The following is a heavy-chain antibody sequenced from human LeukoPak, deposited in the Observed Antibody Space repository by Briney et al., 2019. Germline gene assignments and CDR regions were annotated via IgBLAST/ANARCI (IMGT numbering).Heavy chain of an antibody. Sequence: PGGSLRLSCAGSGFTFSNYAMIWVRPAPGKGLEWVSAITGSGGNRFYAGSVKGRFTISRDNSRNTLYLQMNSLRGDDTAVYYCAKDPNGDYIGAFDFQRWGQGTQVTVSS. J-gene: IGHJ1*01. CDR1: GFTFSNYA. CDR3: AKDPNGDYIGAFDFQR. CDR2: ITGSGGNR. D-gene: IGHD4-17*01. V-gene: IGHV3-23*01.